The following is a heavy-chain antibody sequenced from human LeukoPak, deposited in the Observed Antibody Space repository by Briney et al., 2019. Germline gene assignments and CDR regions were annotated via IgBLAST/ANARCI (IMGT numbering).Heavy chain of an antibody. J-gene: IGHJ6*03. Sequence: VASVKVSCKASGGTFSSYAISWVRQAPGQGLEWMGWISAYNGNTNYAQKLQGRVTMTTDTSTSTAYMELRSLRSDDTAVYYCARVYYYYYMDVWGKGTTVTVSS. CDR2: ISAYNGNT. V-gene: IGHV1-18*01. CDR1: GGTFSSYA. CDR3: ARVYYYYYMDV.